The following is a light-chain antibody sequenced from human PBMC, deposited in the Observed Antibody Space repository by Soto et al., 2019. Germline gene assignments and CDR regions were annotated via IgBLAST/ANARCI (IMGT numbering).Light chain of an antibody. CDR3: QQYCRSPPWT. CDR1: QSVSSNY. V-gene: IGKV3-20*01. Sequence: EIVLTQSPATLSLSPGERATLSCRASQSVSSNYLAWYQQKPGQAPRLLIYGASSRDPGIPDRFSGSGSGTDFTLTITSLEPEDFAVYYCQQYCRSPPWTFGQGTKVDIK. J-gene: IGKJ1*01. CDR2: GAS.